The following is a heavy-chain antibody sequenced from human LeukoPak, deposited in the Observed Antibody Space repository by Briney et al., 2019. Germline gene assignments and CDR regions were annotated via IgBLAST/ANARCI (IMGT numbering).Heavy chain of an antibody. D-gene: IGHD3-3*01. J-gene: IGHJ4*02. CDR2: IIPIFGTA. Sequence: GASVTVSCTASGGTFSSYAISWVRQAPGQGLEWMGGIIPIFGTANYAQKFQGRVTITADESTSTAYMELSSLRSEDTAAYYCARSGEVLEWLLYFDYWGQGTLVTVSS. CDR1: GGTFSSYA. V-gene: IGHV1-69*13. CDR3: ARSGEVLEWLLYFDY.